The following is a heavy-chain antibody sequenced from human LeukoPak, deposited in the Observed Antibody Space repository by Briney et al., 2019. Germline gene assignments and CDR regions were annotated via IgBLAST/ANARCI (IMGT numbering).Heavy chain of an antibody. J-gene: IGHJ4*02. V-gene: IGHV1-69*13. D-gene: IGHD3-10*01. CDR1: GGTFSSYA. Sequence: ASVKVSCKASGGTFSSYAISWVRQAPGQGLEWRGGIIPIFGTANYAQKFQGRVTITADESTSTAYMELSSLGSEDTAVYYCARAWAYYYGSGSYYNDWGQGTLVTVSS. CDR3: ARAWAYYYGSGSYYND. CDR2: IIPIFGTA.